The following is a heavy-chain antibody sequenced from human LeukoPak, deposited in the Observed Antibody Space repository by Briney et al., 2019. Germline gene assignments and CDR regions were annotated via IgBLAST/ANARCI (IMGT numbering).Heavy chain of an antibody. CDR1: RFTFTSYW. V-gene: IGHV3-74*01. CDR2: LNNDGTIT. J-gene: IGHJ3*02. Sequence: GGCLRLSCAASRFTFTSYWMNWVRRAPGKGLMWVARLNNDGTITSYADSVKGRFTISRDNAKNTVDLQMNSLRVEDTAMYICASVRLPGDAFDIWGQGTRVTVSS. CDR3: ASVRLPGDAFDI.